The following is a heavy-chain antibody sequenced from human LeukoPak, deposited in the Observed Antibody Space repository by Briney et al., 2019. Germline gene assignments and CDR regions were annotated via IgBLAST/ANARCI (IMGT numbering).Heavy chain of an antibody. CDR2: ISSSSSYI. D-gene: IGHD5-12*01. J-gene: IGHJ3*02. CDR3: ARAPYSGYDSRPENAFDI. V-gene: IGHV3-21*01. CDR1: GFTFSSYS. Sequence: GGSLRLSCAASGFTFSSYSMNWVRQAPGKGLVWVSSISSSSSYIYYADSVKGRFTISRDNAKNSLYLQMNSLRAEDTAVYYCARAPYSGYDSRPENAFDIWGQGTMVTVSS.